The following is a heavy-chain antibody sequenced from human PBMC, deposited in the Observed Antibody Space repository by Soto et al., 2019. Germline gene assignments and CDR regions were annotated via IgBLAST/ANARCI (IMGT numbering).Heavy chain of an antibody. Sequence: SETLSLTCTVSASSISSYYLSWIRQPPGRELEWIGYIYYSGSTNYNPSHNSQVTISVDTSKNQFSLNVISVSAADTAVYYCRRSSRYSTDVWGQGTTVTVSS. CDR3: RRSSRYSTDV. J-gene: IGHJ6*02. D-gene: IGHD6-13*01. CDR1: ASSISSYY. CDR2: IYYSGST. V-gene: IGHV4-59*08.